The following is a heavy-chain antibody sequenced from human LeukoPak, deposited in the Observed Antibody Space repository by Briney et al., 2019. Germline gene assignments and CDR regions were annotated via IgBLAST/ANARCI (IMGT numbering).Heavy chain of an antibody. CDR2: IYSGGST. CDR3: ARGGSYLSAFDI. D-gene: IGHD1-26*01. J-gene: IGHJ3*02. Sequence: GGSLRLSCTASGFTFSSYSMNWVRQAPGKGLEWVSIIYSGGSTFYADSVKGRFTISRDNSKNTLYLQMNSLRAEDTAVYYCARGGSYLSAFDIWGQGTMVTVSS. CDR1: GFTFSSYS. V-gene: IGHV3-53*01.